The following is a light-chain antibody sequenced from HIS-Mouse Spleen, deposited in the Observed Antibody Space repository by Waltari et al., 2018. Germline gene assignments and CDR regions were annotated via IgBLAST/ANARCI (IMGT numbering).Light chain of an antibody. CDR1: ALPKKY. J-gene: IGLJ2*01. Sequence: SYELTQPPSVSVSPGQTARITCPGDALPKKYAYWYQQKSGQAPVLVIYEDRKRPSGIPGRLSGSSSGTMATLTISGAQVEDEADYYCYSTDSRGNHRVFGGGTKLTVL. CDR3: YSTDSRGNHRV. CDR2: EDR. V-gene: IGLV3-10*01.